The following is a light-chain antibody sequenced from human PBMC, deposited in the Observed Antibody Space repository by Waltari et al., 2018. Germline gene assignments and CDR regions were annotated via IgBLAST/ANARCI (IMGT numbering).Light chain of an antibody. V-gene: IGKV3-11*01. CDR1: QIVSSY. Sequence: EILLTQSPATLSLSPGERATLSCRASQIVSSYLAWYQQKPGQAPRLLIYDAYNRATVIPARFSGSGSGTDFTLTISSLEPEDFAVDYCQQRSNWPPTWTFGQGTKVEIK. J-gene: IGKJ1*01. CDR3: QQRSNWPPTWT. CDR2: DAY.